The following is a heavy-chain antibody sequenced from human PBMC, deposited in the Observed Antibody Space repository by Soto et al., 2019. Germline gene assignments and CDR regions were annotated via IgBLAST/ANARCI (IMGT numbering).Heavy chain of an antibody. CDR3: AQRSNYYYGMDV. V-gene: IGHV4-59*01. CDR1: GGSISSYY. J-gene: IGHJ6*02. Sequence: PSETLSLTCTVSGGSISSYYWSWIRQPPGKGLEWIGYIYYSGSTNYNPSLKSRVTISVDTSKNQFSLKLSSVTAADTAVYYCAQRSNYYYGMDVWGQGTMVTVSS. CDR2: IYYSGST.